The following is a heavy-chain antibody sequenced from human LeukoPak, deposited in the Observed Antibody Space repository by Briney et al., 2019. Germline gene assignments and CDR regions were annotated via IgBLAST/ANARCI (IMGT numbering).Heavy chain of an antibody. J-gene: IGHJ4*02. D-gene: IGHD3-16*02. CDR2: IKQDGSEK. V-gene: IGHV3-7*03. CDR1: GFTFSSYA. Sequence: GGSLRLSCAASGFTFSSYAMSWVRQAPGKGLEWVANIKQDGSEKYYVDSVKGRFTISRDNAKNSLCLQMNSLRAEDTAVYYCARERGYDYVWGSYRYGGDYFDYWGQGTLVTVSS. CDR3: ARERGYDYVWGSYRYGGDYFDY.